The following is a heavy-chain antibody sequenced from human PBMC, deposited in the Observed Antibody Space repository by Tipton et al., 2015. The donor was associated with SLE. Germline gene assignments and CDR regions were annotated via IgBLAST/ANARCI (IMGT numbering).Heavy chain of an antibody. D-gene: IGHD5-18*01. CDR2: IYHSGST. J-gene: IGHJ4*02. Sequence: TLSLTCTVSGGSISSSSYYWGWIRQPPGKGLEWIGEIYHSGSTNYNPSLKSRVTISVDTSKNQFSLKLSSVTAADTAVYYCARGLYSYGRDFDYWGQGTLVTVSS. CDR1: GGSISSSSYY. CDR3: ARGLYSYGRDFDY. V-gene: IGHV4-39*07.